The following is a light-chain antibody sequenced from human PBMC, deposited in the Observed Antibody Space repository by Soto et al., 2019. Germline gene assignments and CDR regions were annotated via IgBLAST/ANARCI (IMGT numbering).Light chain of an antibody. CDR2: GAS. CDR3: QQYGSSLTWT. J-gene: IGKJ1*01. Sequence: EIVLTQSPGTLSLSPGERATLSCGASQRVSSYSLAWYQKKPGQAPRLLIYGASSRAAGIPDRFSGSGSGTDFTLTISGLEPEDFAVYYCQQYGSSLTWTFGQGTKVDIK. CDR1: QRVSSYS. V-gene: IGKV3-20*01.